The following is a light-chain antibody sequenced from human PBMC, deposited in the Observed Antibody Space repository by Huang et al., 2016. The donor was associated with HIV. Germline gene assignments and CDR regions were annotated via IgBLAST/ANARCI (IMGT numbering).Light chain of an antibody. CDR2: GAS. J-gene: IGKJ4*01. Sequence: EIVMTQSPDTLSVSPGQRVTLSCRASQSVNTNLAWYQQKPDQAPRLLIFGASTRATGIPARFTGSGSGTEFTLTISSLQSEDFAVYFCQQYNNWPLFGGGTKVEIK. V-gene: IGKV3-15*01. CDR1: QSVNTN. CDR3: QQYNNWPL.